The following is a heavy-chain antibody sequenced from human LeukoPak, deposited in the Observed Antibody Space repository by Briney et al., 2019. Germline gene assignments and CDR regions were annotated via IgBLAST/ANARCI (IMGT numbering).Heavy chain of an antibody. V-gene: IGHV4-34*01. J-gene: IGHJ3*02. CDR2: INHSGST. CDR1: GGSFSGYY. CDR3: ARGGGDAFDI. Sequence: SETLSLTCAVYGGSFSGYYWSWIRQPPGKGLEWIGEINHSGSTNYNPSLKGRVTISVDTSKNQFPLKLSSVTAADTAVYYCARGGGDAFDIWGQGTMVTVSS. D-gene: IGHD2-15*01.